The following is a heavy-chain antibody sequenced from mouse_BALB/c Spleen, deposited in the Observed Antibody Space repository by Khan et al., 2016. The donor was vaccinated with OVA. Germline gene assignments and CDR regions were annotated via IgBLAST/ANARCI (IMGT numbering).Heavy chain of an antibody. CDR3: VRFYDPYYAMDY. V-gene: IGHV2-9*02. CDR2: IWAGGST. J-gene: IGHJ4*01. Sequence: QVQLKQSGPGLVAPSQSLSIACTVSGFSLTTYGVNWVRQPPGEGLEWLGVIWAGGSTNYNSALRSRLSISKDNSKSQVFLKRHSLQTDDTAMYYCVRFYDPYYAMDYWGQGTSVTVSS. CDR1: GFSLTTYG. D-gene: IGHD2-3*01.